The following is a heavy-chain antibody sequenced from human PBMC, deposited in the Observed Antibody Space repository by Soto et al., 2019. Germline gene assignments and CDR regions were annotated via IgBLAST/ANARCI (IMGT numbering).Heavy chain of an antibody. D-gene: IGHD2-15*01. CDR2: ISFSGTT. V-gene: IGHV4-39*01. Sequence: SETLSLTCIVSGGSISSINYYWGWIRQPPGKGLEWIGSISFSGTTYYSPSLKSRVTISVDTSKNQFSLKMRSVTAADTAVYYCARALPSATLWGQGTLVTVSS. J-gene: IGHJ4*02. CDR3: ARALPSATL. CDR1: GGSISSINYY.